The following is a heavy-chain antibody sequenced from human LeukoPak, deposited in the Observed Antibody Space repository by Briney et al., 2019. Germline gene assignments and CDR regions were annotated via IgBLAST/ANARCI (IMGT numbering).Heavy chain of an antibody. CDR2: IYYSGSA. D-gene: IGHD4-23*01. CDR1: GGSISSYY. Sequence: PSETLSLTCTVSGGSISSYYWSWIRQPPGKGLEWIGYIYYSGSANYNPSLESRVIISVDTSKNQFSLKLSPVTAADTAVYYCARVGVDYSGNIIKYFFDYWGQGTLVTVSS. CDR3: ARVGVDYSGNIIKYFFDY. V-gene: IGHV4-59*01. J-gene: IGHJ4*02.